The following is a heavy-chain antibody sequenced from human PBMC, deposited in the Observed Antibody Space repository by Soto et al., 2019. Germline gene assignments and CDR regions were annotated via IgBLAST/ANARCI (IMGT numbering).Heavy chain of an antibody. CDR3: ARRRIAVAGTHHYYGMDV. J-gene: IGHJ6*02. V-gene: IGHV5-10-1*01. D-gene: IGHD6-19*01. Sequence: GESLKISCKGSGYSFTSYWISWVRQMPGKGLEWMGRIDPSDSYTNYSPSFQGHVTISADKSISTAYLQWSSLKASDTAMYYCARRRIAVAGTHHYYGMDVWGQGTTVTVSS. CDR2: IDPSDSYT. CDR1: GYSFTSYW.